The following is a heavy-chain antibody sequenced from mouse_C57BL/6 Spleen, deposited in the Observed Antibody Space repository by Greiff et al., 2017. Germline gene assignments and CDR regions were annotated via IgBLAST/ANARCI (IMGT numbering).Heavy chain of an antibody. V-gene: IGHV1-42*01. Sequence: EVQLQQSGPELVKPGASVKISCKASGYSFTGYYMNWVKQSPEKSLEWIGEINPSTGGTTYNQKFKAKATLTVDKSSSTAYMQLKSLTSEDSAVYYWSRSLYYGYSELDFDYWGQGTTLTVSS. CDR2: INPSTGGT. D-gene: IGHD2-3*01. J-gene: IGHJ2*01. CDR1: GYSFTGYY. CDR3: SRSLYYGYSELDFDY.